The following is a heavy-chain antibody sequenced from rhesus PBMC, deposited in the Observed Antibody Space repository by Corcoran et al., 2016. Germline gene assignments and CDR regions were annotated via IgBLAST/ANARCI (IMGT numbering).Heavy chain of an antibody. V-gene: IGHV4-160*01. CDR2: IFGMGGIP. CDR1: GGSISSNY. D-gene: IGHD5-24*01. Sequence: QVQLQESGPGLVKPSETLSLTCAVSGGSISSNYWSWIRQPPGKELEWIGRIFGMGGIPDYHPPLKGRVTISTGTSKNQFSLKLSSVTAADTAVYYCARDGWVQSAGPGRYYFDYWGQGVLVTVSS. J-gene: IGHJ4*01. CDR3: ARDGWVQSAGPGRYYFDY.